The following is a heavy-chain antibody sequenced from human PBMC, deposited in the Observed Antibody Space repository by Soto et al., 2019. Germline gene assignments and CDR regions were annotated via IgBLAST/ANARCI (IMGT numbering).Heavy chain of an antibody. D-gene: IGHD3-3*01. V-gene: IGHV1-69*13. CDR1: GGTLNRYA. CDR2: IIPIFGIG. CDR3: ARSAITLFGVVSIPPHYYSEMDV. J-gene: IGHJ6*02. Sequence: ASVKVSCKASGGTLNRYAISWVRQAPGQGLEWMGGIIPIFGIGNDAQRFQGRVTITADESTGTAYMELSSLRSEDTGVYYCARSAITLFGVVSIPPHYYSEMDVWGQGTTVTVSS.